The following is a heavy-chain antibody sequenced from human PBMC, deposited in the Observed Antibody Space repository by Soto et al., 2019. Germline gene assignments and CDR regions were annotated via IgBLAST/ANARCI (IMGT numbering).Heavy chain of an antibody. Sequence: ASVKVSCKAPGYTFTGYYMHWVRQAPGQGLEWMGWINPNSGGTNYAQKFQGRVTMTRDTSISTAYMELSRLRSDDTAVYYCAANRLHISDLSPGHYIPHPPDYGMDVWGQGTTVTVSS. CDR3: AANRLHISDLSPGHYIPHPPDYGMDV. CDR1: GYTFTGYY. J-gene: IGHJ6*02. D-gene: IGHD3-9*01. CDR2: INPNSGGT. V-gene: IGHV1-2*02.